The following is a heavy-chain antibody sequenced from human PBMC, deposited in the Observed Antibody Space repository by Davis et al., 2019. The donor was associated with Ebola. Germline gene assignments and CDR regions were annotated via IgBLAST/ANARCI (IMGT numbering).Heavy chain of an antibody. CDR2: IIPIFGTA. CDR1: GYTFTSYG. D-gene: IGHD2-15*01. CDR3: ATQEGYCSGGSCYWYYYGMDV. J-gene: IGHJ6*02. Sequence: SVKVSCKASGYTFTSYGISWVRQAPGQGLEWMGGIIPIFGTANYAQKFQGRVTITADESTSTAYMELSSLRSEDTAVYYCATQEGYCSGGSCYWYYYGMDVWGQGTTVTVSS. V-gene: IGHV1-69*13.